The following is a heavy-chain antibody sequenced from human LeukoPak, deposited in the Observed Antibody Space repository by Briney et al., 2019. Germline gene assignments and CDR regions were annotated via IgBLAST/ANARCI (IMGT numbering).Heavy chain of an antibody. V-gene: IGHV1-24*01. CDR3: ATVERRGVYYYYYGMDV. D-gene: IGHD1-26*01. J-gene: IGHJ6*02. CDR2: FDPEDGET. CDR1: GYTPTELS. Sequence: GASVKVSCKVSGYTPTELSMPWVRQTPGKGLEWRGGFDPEDGETIYAQKFQGRVTMTEDTSTDTAYMELSSLRSEDTAVYYCATVERRGVYYYYYGMDVWGQGTTVTVSS.